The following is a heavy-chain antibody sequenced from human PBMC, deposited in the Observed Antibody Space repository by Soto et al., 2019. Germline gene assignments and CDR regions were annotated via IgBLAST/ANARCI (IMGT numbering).Heavy chain of an antibody. V-gene: IGHV3-15*07. CDR1: DLSFSNAY. CDR2: IKSKTDGGTI. D-gene: IGHD2-15*01. CDR3: TRRGALGY. Sequence: EVQLVESGGGLVKPGESLRLSCAASDLSFSNAYINWVRQAQGKGLEWVGRIKSKTDGGTIDYAAPVKGRFIISRDDSSNTVYLQMNSLTIEDTAVYYCTRRGALGYWGQGTLVTVSS. J-gene: IGHJ4*02.